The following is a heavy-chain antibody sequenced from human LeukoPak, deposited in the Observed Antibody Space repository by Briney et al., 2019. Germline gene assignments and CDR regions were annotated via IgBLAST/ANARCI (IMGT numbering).Heavy chain of an antibody. D-gene: IGHD6-19*01. Sequence: SVKVSCKASGGTFSSYAISWVRQAPGQGLEWMGGIIPIFGTANYAQKFHGRVTITPDESTSTAYMELSSLRSEDTAVYYCARVGMAVAGTFDYWGQGTLVTVSS. CDR1: GGTFSSYA. CDR3: ARVGMAVAGTFDY. J-gene: IGHJ4*02. CDR2: IIPIFGTA. V-gene: IGHV1-69*13.